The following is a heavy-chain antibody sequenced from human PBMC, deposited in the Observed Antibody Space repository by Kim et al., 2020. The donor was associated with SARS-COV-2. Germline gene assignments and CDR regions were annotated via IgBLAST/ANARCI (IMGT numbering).Heavy chain of an antibody. CDR2: INPNSGGT. J-gene: IGHJ6*03. CDR3: AISTVGYYYYMDV. CDR1: GYTFTGYY. Sequence: ASVKVSCKASGYTFTGYYMHWVRQAPGQGLEWMGRINPNSGGTNYAQKFQDRVTMTRDTSISTAYMELSRLRSDDTAVYYCAISTVGYYYYMDVWGKGTTVTVSS. V-gene: IGHV1-2*06. D-gene: IGHD4-4*01.